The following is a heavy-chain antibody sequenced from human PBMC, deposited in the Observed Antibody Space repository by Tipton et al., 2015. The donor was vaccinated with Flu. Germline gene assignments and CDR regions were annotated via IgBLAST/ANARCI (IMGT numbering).Heavy chain of an antibody. J-gene: IGHJ4*02. CDR1: GGSISSYY. CDR2: IYTSGST. Sequence: TLSLTCTVSGGSISSYYWSWIRQPAGKGLEWIGRIYTSGSTNYNPSLMSRVTMSVDTSENQFSLKLSSVTAADTAIYYCARDQYYYDSSGYSLDFWGRGTLVTVSS. CDR3: ARDQYYYDSSGYSLDF. V-gene: IGHV4-4*07. D-gene: IGHD3-22*01.